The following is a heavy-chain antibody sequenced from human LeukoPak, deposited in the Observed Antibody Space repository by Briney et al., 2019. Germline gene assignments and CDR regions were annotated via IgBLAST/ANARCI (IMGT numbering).Heavy chain of an antibody. CDR3: ARSSTGYFYYYYMDV. D-gene: IGHD1-14*01. Sequence: PSETLSLTCTVSGGPISSYYWSWIRQPPGKGLEWIGYIYYSGSTNYNPSLKSRVTISVDTSKNQFSLKLSSVTAADTAVYYCARSSTGYFYYYYMDVWGKGTTVTVSS. CDR1: GGPISSYY. CDR2: IYYSGST. J-gene: IGHJ6*03. V-gene: IGHV4-59*01.